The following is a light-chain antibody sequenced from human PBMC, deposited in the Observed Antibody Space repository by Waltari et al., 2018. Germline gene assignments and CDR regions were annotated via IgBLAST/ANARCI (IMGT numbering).Light chain of an antibody. V-gene: IGLV2-18*02. Sequence: QSALTQPPSVSGSPGQSVTISCTGTSSDVGSYNRVSWYQQPPGTAPKLILFEVNNRAPGVPGRFAGSKSGDTASLASSGLQAEDEADYYCSSYTASTTLIFGGGTKVTVL. J-gene: IGLJ2*01. CDR1: SSDVGSYNR. CDR3: SSYTASTTLI. CDR2: EVN.